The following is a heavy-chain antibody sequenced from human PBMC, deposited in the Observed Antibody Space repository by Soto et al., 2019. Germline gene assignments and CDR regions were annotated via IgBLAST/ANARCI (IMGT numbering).Heavy chain of an antibody. D-gene: IGHD2-2*01. J-gene: IGHJ6*02. CDR3: ARGDVPHYFGMDV. CDR1: GGSISSGGYY. V-gene: IGHV4-31*03. Sequence: QVQLQESGPGLVKPSQTLSLTCTVSGGSISSGGYYWSWIRQHPGTGLEWIGYIYYSGSSYYNPSLKSRVTISLDTSKNQFSLRLNSVTAADTAVYYCARGDVPHYFGMDVWGRGTTVTVSS. CDR2: IYYSGSS.